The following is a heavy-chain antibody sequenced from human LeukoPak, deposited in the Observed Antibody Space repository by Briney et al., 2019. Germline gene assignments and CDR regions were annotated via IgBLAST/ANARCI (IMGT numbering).Heavy chain of an antibody. J-gene: IGHJ6*03. D-gene: IGHD3-3*01. CDR2: IIPIFGTA. V-gene: IGHV1-69*05. Sequence: SVKVSCKASGGTYSSYAISWVRQAPGQGLEWMARIIPIFGTANYAQKFQGRVTITTDESTSTAYMELSSLRSEDTAVYYCARGRDFSSNYYYYYMDVWGKGTTVTVSS. CDR3: ARGRDFSSNYYYYYMDV. CDR1: GGTYSSYA.